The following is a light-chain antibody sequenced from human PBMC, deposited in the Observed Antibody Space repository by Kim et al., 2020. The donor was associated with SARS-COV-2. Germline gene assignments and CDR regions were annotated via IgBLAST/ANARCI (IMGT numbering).Light chain of an antibody. CDR3: QQSYTTPLT. Sequence: DIQMTQSPSSLSASVGDRVTVTCRASQTISSYLNWYQQKPGKVPKLLIYAASSLQSGVPSRFSGSGSGRDFTLTISSLQPEDFATYYCQQSYTTPLTFGGGTKVYIK. J-gene: IGKJ4*01. CDR2: AAS. CDR1: QTISSY. V-gene: IGKV1-39*01.